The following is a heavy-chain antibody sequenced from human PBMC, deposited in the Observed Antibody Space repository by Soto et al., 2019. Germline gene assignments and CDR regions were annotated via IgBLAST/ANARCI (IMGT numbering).Heavy chain of an antibody. J-gene: IGHJ4*02. CDR3: ARDRSSWSF. V-gene: IGHV3-48*01. CDR1: GFTFSSYG. D-gene: IGHD6-13*01. Sequence: EVQLVESGGGLVQPGGSLRLSCTASGFTFSSYGMNWVRQAPGKGLEWVSYISTTSSTIYYADSVKGRFIISRDNAKNSLYLQMNSLRAEDTAVYYCARDRSSWSFWGQGTLVTVSS. CDR2: ISTTSSTI.